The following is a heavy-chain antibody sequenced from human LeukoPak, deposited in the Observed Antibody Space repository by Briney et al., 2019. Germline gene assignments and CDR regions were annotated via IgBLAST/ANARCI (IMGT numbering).Heavy chain of an antibody. Sequence: GGSLRLSCAASGFTFSSYAMHWVRQAPGKGLEYVSAISSNGGSTYYANSVKGRFTISRDNSKNTLYLQMGSLRAEDMAVYYCARSMVDAGYIDYWGQGTLVTVSS. J-gene: IGHJ4*02. D-gene: IGHD4/OR15-4a*01. CDR3: ARSMVDAGYIDY. CDR2: ISSNGGST. V-gene: IGHV3-64*01. CDR1: GFTFSSYA.